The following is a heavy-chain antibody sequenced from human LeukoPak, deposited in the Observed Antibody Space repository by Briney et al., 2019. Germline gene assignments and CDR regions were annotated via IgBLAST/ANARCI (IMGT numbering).Heavy chain of an antibody. D-gene: IGHD3-9*01. CDR2: IHHSGNT. J-gene: IGHJ3*02. V-gene: IGHV4-34*01. CDR1: GGSISSSY. CDR3: ARGSTYYDILTGYERGPFDI. Sequence: TSESLSLTCGVYGGSISSSYWSWIRQPPGKGLEWIGEIHHSGNTKYNPSLESRVTISRDTSKNQFSLKLSSVTAADTAVYYCARGSTYYDILTGYERGPFDIWGQGTMVTVSS.